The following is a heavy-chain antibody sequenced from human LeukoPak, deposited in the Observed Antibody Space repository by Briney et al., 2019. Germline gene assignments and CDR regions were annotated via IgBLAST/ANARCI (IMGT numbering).Heavy chain of an antibody. J-gene: IGHJ4*02. V-gene: IGHV1-46*01. D-gene: IGHD6-19*01. CDR2: INPSGGST. CDR1: GYTFTSYY. Sequence: ASVKVSCKASGYTFTSYYMHWVRQAPGQGLEWMGIINPSGGSTSYAQKFQGRVTMTRDMSTSTVYMELSSLRSDDTAVYYCARGRQWLVLFDYWGQGTLVTVSS. CDR3: ARGRQWLVLFDY.